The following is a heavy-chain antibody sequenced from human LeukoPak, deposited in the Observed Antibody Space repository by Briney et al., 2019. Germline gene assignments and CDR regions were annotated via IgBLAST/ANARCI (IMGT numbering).Heavy chain of an antibody. V-gene: IGHV3-30*18. CDR3: AKDSPAVVPAAMTNGMDV. CDR2: ISYDGSNK. Sequence: PGGSLRHSCAASGFTFSSYGMHWVRQAPGKGLEWVAVISYDGSNKYYADSVKGRFTISRDNSKNTLYLQMNSLRAEDTAVYYCAKDSPAVVPAAMTNGMDVWGQGTTVTVSS. CDR1: GFTFSSYG. D-gene: IGHD2-2*01. J-gene: IGHJ6*02.